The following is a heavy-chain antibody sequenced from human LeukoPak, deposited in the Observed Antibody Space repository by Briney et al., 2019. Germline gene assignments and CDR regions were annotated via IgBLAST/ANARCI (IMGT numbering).Heavy chain of an antibody. CDR3: ARDYYGSGSYYND. V-gene: IGHV1-2*02. D-gene: IGHD3-10*01. CDR2: INPNSGGT. J-gene: IGHJ4*02. Sequence: ASVKVSCKASGYTFTGYYMHWVRQAPGQGLEWMGWINPNSGGTNYAQKFQGRVTVTRDTSITTAYMELSRLRSDDTAVYYCARDYYGSGSYYNDWGQGTLVTVSS. CDR1: GYTFTGYY.